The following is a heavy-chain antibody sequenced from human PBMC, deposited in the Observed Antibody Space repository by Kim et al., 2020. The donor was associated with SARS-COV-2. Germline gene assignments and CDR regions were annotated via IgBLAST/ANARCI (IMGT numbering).Heavy chain of an antibody. CDR3: AREEEYYDSSAIYGY. J-gene: IGHJ4*02. Sequence: SETLSLTCAVYGGSFSGYYWSWIRQPPGKGLEWIGEINHSGSTNYNPSLKSRVTISVDTSKNQFSLKLSSVTAADTAVYYCAREEEYYDSSAIYGYWGQGTLVTVSS. V-gene: IGHV4-34*01. CDR1: GGSFSGYY. CDR2: INHSGST. D-gene: IGHD3-22*01.